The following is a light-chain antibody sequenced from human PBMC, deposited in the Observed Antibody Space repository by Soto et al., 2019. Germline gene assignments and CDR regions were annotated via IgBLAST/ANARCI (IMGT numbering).Light chain of an antibody. J-gene: IGKJ2*01. Sequence: DIHMTQSPSTLSASVGDRITITCRASQDVSQWLAWYQHKPGKAPKLLIYKASTLESGVSSRFSGRGSGTEFTLTIRDLQPDDFATYYCQQYSSDLNTFGQGTKLGIK. CDR3: QQYSSDLNT. CDR2: KAS. CDR1: QDVSQW. V-gene: IGKV1-5*03.